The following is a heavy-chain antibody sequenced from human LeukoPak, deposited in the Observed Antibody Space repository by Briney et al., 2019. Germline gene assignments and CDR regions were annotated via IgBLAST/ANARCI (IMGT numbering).Heavy chain of an antibody. CDR2: IYTSGSA. CDR3: ANRERVGYFDY. V-gene: IGHV4-61*09. J-gene: IGHJ4*02. CDR1: GGSISSGSYY. D-gene: IGHD1-1*01. Sequence: PSQTLSLTCTVSGGSISSGSYYWSWIRQPAGKGLVWIGHIYTSGSANYNPSLKSRVTISVDTSKNQFSLKLSSVTAADTAVYYCANRERVGYFDYWGQGTLVTVSS.